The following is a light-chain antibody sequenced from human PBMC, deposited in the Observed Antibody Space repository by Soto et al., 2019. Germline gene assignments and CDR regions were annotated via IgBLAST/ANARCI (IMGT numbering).Light chain of an antibody. V-gene: IGKV3-20*01. Sequence: EIVLTQSPGTLSLSPGERATLSCRASQSVSSDYLAWCQQKPGQAPRLLIYGASRRATGIPDRFSGSGSGTDFTLTISRLEPEDSAVYYCQQFGISPYTFGQGTKLEIK. CDR3: QQFGISPYT. J-gene: IGKJ2*01. CDR2: GAS. CDR1: QSVSSDY.